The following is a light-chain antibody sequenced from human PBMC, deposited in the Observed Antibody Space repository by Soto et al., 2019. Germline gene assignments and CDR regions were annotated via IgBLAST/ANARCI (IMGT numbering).Light chain of an antibody. V-gene: IGKV4-1*01. CDR1: QTFLYRSSYKNY. CDR3: PQYSCFPRP. J-gene: IGKJ1*01. Sequence: MSLIPDYLAVSLGERATINCKSSQTFLYRSSYKNYLAWYQQKPGQPPKLLIYWASTRESGVPDRFSGSGSGTDFTLTICSLQAEDVAVYYCPQYSCFPRPFGQGTMA. CDR2: WAS.